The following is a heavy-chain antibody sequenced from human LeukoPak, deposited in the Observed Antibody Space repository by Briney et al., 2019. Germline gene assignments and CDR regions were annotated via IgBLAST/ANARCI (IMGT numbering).Heavy chain of an antibody. CDR2: ISTSNGNT. CDR3: ARGYYGSGIVAQGAFDI. Sequence: ASVKVSCKASGYTFPTFGISWVRQAPGQGLEWMGWISTSNGNTNYAQKFQGRVTMTTDTSTSTAYMELRSLTSDDTAMYYCARGYYGSGIVAQGAFDIWGQGTMVTLSS. J-gene: IGHJ3*02. D-gene: IGHD3-10*01. V-gene: IGHV1-18*01. CDR1: GYTFPTFG.